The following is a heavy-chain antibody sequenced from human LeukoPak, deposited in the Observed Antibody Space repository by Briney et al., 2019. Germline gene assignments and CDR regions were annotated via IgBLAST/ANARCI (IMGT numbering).Heavy chain of an antibody. CDR1: GGTFSSCA. J-gene: IGHJ5*02. D-gene: IGHD6-13*01. Sequence: SVKVSCKASGGTFSSCAISWVRQAPGQGLEWMGGIIPIFGTANYAQKFQGRVTITADESTSTAYMELSSLRSEDTAVYYCAREAAAGTFSYWFDPWGQGTLVTVSS. CDR3: AREAAAGTFSYWFDP. CDR2: IIPIFGTA. V-gene: IGHV1-69*13.